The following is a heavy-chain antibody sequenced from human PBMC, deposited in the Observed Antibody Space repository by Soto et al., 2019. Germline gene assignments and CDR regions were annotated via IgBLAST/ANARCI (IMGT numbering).Heavy chain of an antibody. Sequence: GGSLRLSCAASGFTFSSYGMHWVRQAPGKGLEWVAVISYDGSNKYYADSVKGRFTISRDNSKNTLYLQMNSLRAEDTAVYYCAKGGDCSSTSCYPYYYYGMDVWGQGTTVTVSS. CDR1: GFTFSSYG. CDR2: ISYDGSNK. J-gene: IGHJ6*02. D-gene: IGHD2-2*01. V-gene: IGHV3-30*18. CDR3: AKGGDCSSTSCYPYYYYGMDV.